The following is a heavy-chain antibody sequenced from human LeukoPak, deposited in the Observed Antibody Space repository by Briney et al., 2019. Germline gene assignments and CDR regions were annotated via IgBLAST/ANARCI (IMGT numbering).Heavy chain of an antibody. J-gene: IGHJ4*02. D-gene: IGHD3-16*01. V-gene: IGHV4-39*01. CDR1: GGSITSSSYY. CDR3: ARRRFGDSALDY. Sequence: SETLSLTCTVSGGSITSSSYYWGWIRQPPGKGLEWIGIIYFSGSTYCNPSLKSRVTISVDTSKNQFSLKLSSVTAADTAVYYCARRRFGDSALDYWGQGTMVSVSS. CDR2: IYFSGST.